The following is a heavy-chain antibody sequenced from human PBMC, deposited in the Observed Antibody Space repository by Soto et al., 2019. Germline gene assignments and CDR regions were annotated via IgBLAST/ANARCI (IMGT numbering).Heavy chain of an antibody. CDR1: GGSFSGYY. V-gene: IGHV4-34*01. CDR2: INHSGST. D-gene: IGHD3-3*01. CDR3: ARGWSDAFDI. J-gene: IGHJ3*02. Sequence: QVQLQQWGAGLLKPSETLSLTCAVYGGSFSGYYWSWIRQPPGKGLEWIGEINHSGSTNYNPSLKXXVXIXGDTSKHQFSLKLSSVTAADTAVYYCARGWSDAFDIWGQGTMVTVSS.